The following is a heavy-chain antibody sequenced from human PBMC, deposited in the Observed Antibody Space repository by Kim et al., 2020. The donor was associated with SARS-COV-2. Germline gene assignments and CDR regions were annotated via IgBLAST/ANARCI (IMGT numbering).Heavy chain of an antibody. CDR1: GGTFSSYA. V-gene: IGHV1-69*13. CDR2: IIPIFGTA. Sequence: SVKVSCKASGGTFSSYAISWVRQAPGQGLEWMGGIIPIFGTANYAQKFQGRVTITADESTSTAYMELSSLRSEDTAVYYCARGGEYCSGGSCTSWYFDYWGQGTLVTVSS. D-gene: IGHD2-15*01. J-gene: IGHJ4*02. CDR3: ARGGEYCSGGSCTSWYFDY.